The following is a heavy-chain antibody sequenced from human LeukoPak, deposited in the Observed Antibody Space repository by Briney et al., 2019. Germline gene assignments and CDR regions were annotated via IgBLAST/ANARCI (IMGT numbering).Heavy chain of an antibody. CDR1: GFTFSNYA. CDR3: AKTRGYSVYDPLDS. CDR2: ISGSGGST. D-gene: IGHD5/OR15-5a*01. Sequence: GGSLRLSSTASGFTFSNYAMNWVRQAPGKGLEWVSSISGSGGSTYDADSVKGRFTISRDNSKNTLYVQMNSLRAEDTAVYYCAKTRGYSVYDPLDSWGQGTLVTVSS. V-gene: IGHV3-23*01. J-gene: IGHJ4*02.